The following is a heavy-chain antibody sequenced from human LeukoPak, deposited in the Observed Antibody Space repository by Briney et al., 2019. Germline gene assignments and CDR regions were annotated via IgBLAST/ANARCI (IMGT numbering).Heavy chain of an antibody. CDR1: GGTFSSYA. D-gene: IGHD1-26*01. V-gene: IGHV1-69*13. J-gene: IGHJ3*02. CDR3: ARGRWELLGQAAFDI. Sequence: GASVKVSCKASGGTFSSYAISWVRQAPGQGLEWMGGIIPIFGTANYAQKFQGRVTITADGSTSTAYMELSSLRSEDTAVYYCARGRWELLGQAAFDIWGQGTMVTVSS. CDR2: IIPIFGTA.